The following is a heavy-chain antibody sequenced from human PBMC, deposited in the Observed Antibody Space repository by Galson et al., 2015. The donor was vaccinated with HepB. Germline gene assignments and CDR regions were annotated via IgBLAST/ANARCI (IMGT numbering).Heavy chain of an antibody. D-gene: IGHD2-2*01. CDR1: GYTFTSYG. CDR2: ISAYNGNT. J-gene: IGHJ4*02. V-gene: IGHV1-18*01. CDR3: ARGPQRGSTDQVYFDY. Sequence: SVKVSCKASGYTFTSYGISWVRQAPGQGLEWMGWISAYNGNTNYAQKLQGRVTMTTDTSTSTAYMELRSLRSDDTAVYYCARGPQRGSTDQVYFDYWGQGTLVTVSS.